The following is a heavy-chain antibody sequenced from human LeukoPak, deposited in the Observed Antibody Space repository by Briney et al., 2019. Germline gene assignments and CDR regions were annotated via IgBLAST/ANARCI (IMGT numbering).Heavy chain of an antibody. CDR3: ARWDSDDHGWLDP. V-gene: IGHV4-4*07. CDR2: IYSSGGT. Sequence: SETLSLTCTVSGGSLSNYYWSWIRQPAGKGLESIGRIYSSGGTNYNPSLKSRVTMSVDTSKNQFSLKLTSVTAADTAVYYCARWDSDDHGWLDPWGQGILVTVSS. J-gene: IGHJ5*02. CDR1: GGSLSNYY. D-gene: IGHD3-16*01.